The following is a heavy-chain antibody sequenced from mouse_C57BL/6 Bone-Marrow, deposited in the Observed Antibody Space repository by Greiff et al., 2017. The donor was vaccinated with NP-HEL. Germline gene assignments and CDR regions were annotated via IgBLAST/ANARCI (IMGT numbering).Heavy chain of an antibody. V-gene: IGHV3-6*01. CDR2: ISYDGSN. J-gene: IGHJ3*01. CDR1: GYSITSGYY. Sequence: EVQLQESGPGLVKPSQSLSLTCSVTGYSITSGYYWNWIRQFPENQLEWMGNISYDGSNNYNPSLKNRISITRDTSKNQFFLKLNSVTTEDTATYYCARGGTNWEFAYWGQGTLVTVSA. D-gene: IGHD4-1*01. CDR3: ARGGTNWEFAY.